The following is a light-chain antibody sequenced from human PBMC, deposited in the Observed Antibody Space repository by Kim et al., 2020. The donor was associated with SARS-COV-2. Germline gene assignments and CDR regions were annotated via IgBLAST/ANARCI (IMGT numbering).Light chain of an antibody. CDR3: CSYAGNSTWM. J-gene: IGLJ3*02. V-gene: IGLV2-23*02. CDR2: EVT. Sequence: QSALTQPASVSGSPGQSITISCSGANSAVGSYSLVSWYQQLPGKAPKLIIYEVTKRPSGVSDRFSGSKSGNTASLTVSGLQAEDESDYYCCSYAGNSTWMFGGGTQLTVL. CDR1: NSAVGSYSL.